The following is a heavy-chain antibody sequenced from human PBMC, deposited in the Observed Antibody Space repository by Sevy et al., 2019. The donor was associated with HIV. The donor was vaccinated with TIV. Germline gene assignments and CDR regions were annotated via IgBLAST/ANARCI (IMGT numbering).Heavy chain of an antibody. CDR2: IRGKGYGGTT. J-gene: IGHJ6*02. CDR1: GFTFGDYA. V-gene: IGHV3-49*04. Sequence: GGSLRLSCTTSGFTFGDYAMSWVRQAPGKGLEWVGFIRGKGYGGTTEYAASVKGRFTISRDDSKSIAYLQMNSLKTEDTAVYYCTRASYSYYYGMDVWGQGTTVTVCS. CDR3: TRASYSYYYGMDV.